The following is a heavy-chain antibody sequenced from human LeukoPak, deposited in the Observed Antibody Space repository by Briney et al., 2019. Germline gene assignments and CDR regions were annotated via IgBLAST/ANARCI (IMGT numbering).Heavy chain of an antibody. CDR1: GGSFIGYY. V-gene: IGHV4-34*01. Sequence: SATLSLPCAVYGGSFIGYYWRWIRQPPGKGLEWIGEINLSGSTDYNPSLKSRVTISVDTSKNQFSLKLSSVTAADTAVYYCARGASFRYCSSTSCYGGGGWFDPWGQGTLVTVSS. CDR2: INLSGST. J-gene: IGHJ5*02. D-gene: IGHD2-2*01. CDR3: ARGASFRYCSSTSCYGGGGWFDP.